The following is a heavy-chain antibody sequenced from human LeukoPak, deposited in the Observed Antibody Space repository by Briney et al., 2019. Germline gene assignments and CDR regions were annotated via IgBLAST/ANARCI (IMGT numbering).Heavy chain of an antibody. J-gene: IGHJ4*02. CDR1: GFTFSSYV. Sequence: PGGSLRLSCAASGFTFSSYVMHWVRQAPGKGLEWVSSISSSSSYIYYADSVKGRFTISRDNAKNSLYLQMNSLRAEDTAVYYCASLDYYDSSGYLDYWGQGTLVTVSS. CDR3: ASLDYYDSSGYLDY. V-gene: IGHV3-21*01. D-gene: IGHD3-22*01. CDR2: ISSSSSYI.